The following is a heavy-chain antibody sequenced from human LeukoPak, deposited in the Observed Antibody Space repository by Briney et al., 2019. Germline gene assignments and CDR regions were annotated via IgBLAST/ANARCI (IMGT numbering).Heavy chain of an antibody. Sequence: SETLSLTCTVSGGSISSGGYYWSWIRQHPRKGLEGIGYIYYSGSTHYNPSLKSRVTISVDTSKNQFSLNLSSVTAADTAVYYCASLGGGYDEGDAFDIWGQGTMVTVSS. V-gene: IGHV4-31*03. CDR3: ASLGGGYDEGDAFDI. D-gene: IGHD5-12*01. J-gene: IGHJ3*02. CDR1: GGSISSGGYY. CDR2: IYYSGST.